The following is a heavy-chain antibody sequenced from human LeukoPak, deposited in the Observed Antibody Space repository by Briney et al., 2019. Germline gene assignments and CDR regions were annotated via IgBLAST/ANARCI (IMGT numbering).Heavy chain of an antibody. J-gene: IGHJ4*02. CDR3: AKDITRITMVRGVIITLPDY. V-gene: IGHV3-43D*03. CDR2: ISWDGGST. Sequence: PGGSLRPSCAASGFTFDDYAMHWVRQAPGKGLEWVSLISWDGGSTYYADSVKGRFTISRDNSKNSLYLQMNSLRAEDTALYYCAKDITRITMVRGVIITLPDYWGQGTLVTVSS. D-gene: IGHD3-10*01. CDR1: GFTFDDYA.